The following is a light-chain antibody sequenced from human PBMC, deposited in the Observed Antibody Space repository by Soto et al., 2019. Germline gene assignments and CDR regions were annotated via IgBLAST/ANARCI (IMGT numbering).Light chain of an antibody. Sequence: QSALTQPASVSGSPGQSITISCTGTSSDVGGSNYVSWYQQHPGKAPKLIIFDVSHRPSGISNRFSSSKSGNTASLTISGLQDEDEADYYCSSYARSSTYVFGTGTKVTVL. J-gene: IGLJ1*01. CDR3: SSYARSSTYV. CDR1: SSDVGGSNY. V-gene: IGLV2-14*03. CDR2: DVS.